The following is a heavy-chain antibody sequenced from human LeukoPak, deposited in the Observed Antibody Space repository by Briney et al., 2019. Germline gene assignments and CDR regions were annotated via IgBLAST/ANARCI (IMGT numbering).Heavy chain of an antibody. J-gene: IGHJ4*02. Sequence: PGGSLRLSCAASGFTFSSYAMSWVRQAPGKGLEWVSGVSGSGGNTYYADSVKGRLTISRDNSKNTVYLQMNSLRAEDTAVYYCAKGAFYYDSSAYSDWGQGTLVTVSS. V-gene: IGHV3-23*01. CDR1: GFTFSSYA. CDR3: AKGAFYYDSSAYSD. CDR2: VSGSGGNT. D-gene: IGHD3-22*01.